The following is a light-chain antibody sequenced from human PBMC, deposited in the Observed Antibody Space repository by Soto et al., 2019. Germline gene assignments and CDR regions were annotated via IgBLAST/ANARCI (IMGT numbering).Light chain of an antibody. CDR3: QQYRSWPRT. CDR2: GAS. Sequence: EIVLTQSPATLSLSPGERATLSCRTSQTIRGLLNWYQQRPGQAPRLLIYGASTRATDMSGTFSGRGSGTEFTLTISSLRPEDFAVYYCQQYRSWPRTFGQGTKVEMK. J-gene: IGKJ1*01. V-gene: IGKV3-15*01. CDR1: QTIRGL.